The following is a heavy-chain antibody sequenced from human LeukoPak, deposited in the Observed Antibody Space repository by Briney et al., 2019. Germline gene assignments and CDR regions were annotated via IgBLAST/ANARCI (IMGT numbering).Heavy chain of an antibody. CDR1: GGTFSSYA. V-gene: IGHV1-69*05. CDR2: IIPIFGTA. CDR3: ARGEFEHSSSSPNLDY. J-gene: IGHJ4*02. D-gene: IGHD6-6*01. Sequence: EASVKVSCKASGGTFSSYAISWVRQAPGQGLEWMGGIIPIFGTANYAQKFQGRVTITTDESTSTAYMELSSLRSEDTAVYYCARGEFEHSSSSPNLDYWGQGTLVTVSS.